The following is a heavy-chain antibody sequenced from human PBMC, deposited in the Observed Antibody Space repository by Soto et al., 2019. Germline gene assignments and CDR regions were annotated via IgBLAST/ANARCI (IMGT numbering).Heavy chain of an antibody. J-gene: IGHJ6*03. V-gene: IGHV4-59*08. CDR2: IYYSGST. CDR1: GGSISSYY. Sequence: SETLSLTCTVSGGSISSYYWSWIRQPPGKGLEWIGYIYYSGSTNYNPSLKSRVTISVDTSKNQFSLKLSSVTAADTAVYYCARHFPGTGYYMDVWGKGTTVNVSS. D-gene: IGHD3-9*01. CDR3: ARHFPGTGYYMDV.